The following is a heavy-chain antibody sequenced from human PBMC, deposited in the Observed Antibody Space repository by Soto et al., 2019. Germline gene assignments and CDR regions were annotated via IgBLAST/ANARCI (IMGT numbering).Heavy chain of an antibody. CDR1: GYTFTSYG. CDR3: ARVKGSGYHNWFDP. Sequence: ASVKVSCKASGYTFTSYGISWVRQAPGQGLEWMGWISAYNGNTNYAQKLQGRVTMTTDTSTSTAYMELRSLRPDDTAVYYCARVKGSGYHNWFDPWGQGTPVTVSS. J-gene: IGHJ5*02. D-gene: IGHD3-22*01. CDR2: ISAYNGNT. V-gene: IGHV1-18*01.